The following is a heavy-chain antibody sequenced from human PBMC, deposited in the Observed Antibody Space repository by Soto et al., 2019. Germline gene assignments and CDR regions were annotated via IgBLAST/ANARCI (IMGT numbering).Heavy chain of an antibody. Sequence: PSETLSLTCTVSGGYMSSYYWSWIRQPPGKGLEWIGYIYYSGSTNYNPSLKSRVTISVDTSKNQFSLKLSSVTAADTAVYYCARSLGYGYDNNWFDPWGQGTLVTVSS. V-gene: IGHV4-59*01. CDR1: GGYMSSYY. CDR2: IYYSGST. J-gene: IGHJ5*02. CDR3: ARSLGYGYDNNWFDP. D-gene: IGHD3-9*01.